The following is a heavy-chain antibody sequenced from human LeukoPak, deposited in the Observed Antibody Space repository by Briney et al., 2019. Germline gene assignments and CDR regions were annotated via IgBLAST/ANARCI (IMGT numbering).Heavy chain of an antibody. CDR3: ARVYDFWSGPSGH. D-gene: IGHD3-3*01. Sequence: GGSLRLSCAASGFPFSSYSMNWVRQAPGKGLEWVSYISGSSTSIYSADSVRGRFTISRDNAKNSLYLQMNSLRAEDTAVYYCARVYDFWSGPSGHWGQGTLVTVSS. CDR2: ISGSSTSI. V-gene: IGHV3-48*01. J-gene: IGHJ4*02. CDR1: GFPFSSYS.